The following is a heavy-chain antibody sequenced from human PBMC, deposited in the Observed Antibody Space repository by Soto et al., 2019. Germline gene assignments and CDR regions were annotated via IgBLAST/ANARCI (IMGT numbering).Heavy chain of an antibody. V-gene: IGHV1-69*01. D-gene: IGHD3-10*01. Sequence: SVKVSCKASGGTFSSYAISWVRQAPGQGLEGMGGIIPIFGTANDAQKFQGRVTITADESTSTAYMELSSLRSEDTAVYYCARYYYGSRYHYYYYGMDVWGQGTTVPVSS. CDR3: ARYYYGSRYHYYYYGMDV. CDR1: GGTFSSYA. J-gene: IGHJ6*02. CDR2: IIPIFGTA.